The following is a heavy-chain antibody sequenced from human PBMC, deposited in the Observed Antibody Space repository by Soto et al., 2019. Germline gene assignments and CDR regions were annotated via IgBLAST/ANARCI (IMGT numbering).Heavy chain of an antibody. Sequence: QVQLQQWGAGLLKPSETLSLTCAVYGGSFSGYYWSWIRQPPGKGLEWIWEINHSGSTNYNPSLTRRVTISVDASTNQFHLKRSSVAAADTAVYYCARAGIAAGVRVLDPWGQGTLVTVSS. CDR1: GGSFSGYY. J-gene: IGHJ5*02. CDR3: ARAGIAAGVRVLDP. V-gene: IGHV4-34*01. CDR2: INHSGST. D-gene: IGHD6-13*01.